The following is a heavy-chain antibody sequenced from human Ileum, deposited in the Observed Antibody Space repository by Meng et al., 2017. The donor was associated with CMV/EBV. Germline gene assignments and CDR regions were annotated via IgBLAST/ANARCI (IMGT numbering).Heavy chain of an antibody. V-gene: IGHV3-23*01. CDR3: VRSGGTLDY. CDR1: GFTFSNYG. D-gene: IGHD2-8*02. J-gene: IGHJ4*02. Sequence: EVQLLESGGGLEQPGGSLRLSCAASGFTFSNYGMGWVRQALGEGLEWVSAISRTGVDTYYADSVKGRVTISRDNSKNTLYLQMNSLRAEDTAVYYCVRSGGTLDYWGQGTLVTVSS. CDR2: ISRTGVDT.